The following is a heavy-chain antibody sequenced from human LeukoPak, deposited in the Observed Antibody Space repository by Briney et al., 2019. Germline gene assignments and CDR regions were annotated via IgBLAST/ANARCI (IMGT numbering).Heavy chain of an antibody. D-gene: IGHD6-19*01. V-gene: IGHV4-34*01. CDR2: INHSGST. J-gene: IGHJ4*02. Sequence: SETLSLTCAVYGGSFSGYYWSWIRQPPGKGLEWIGEINHSGSTNYNPSLKSRVTISVDTSKNQFSLKLSSVTAADTAVYYCARHGRFYSSGWYLGPPTRYYFDYWGQGTLVTVSS. CDR1: GGSFSGYY. CDR3: ARHGRFYSSGWYLGPPTRYYFDY.